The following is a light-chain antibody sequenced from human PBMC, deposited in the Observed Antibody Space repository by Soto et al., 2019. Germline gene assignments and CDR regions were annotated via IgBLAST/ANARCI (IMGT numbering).Light chain of an antibody. J-gene: IGLJ1*01. CDR3: CSYAGSYTYV. CDR2: DVG. Sequence: QSALTQPRSVSGSPGQSVTISCTGTSGDIGGYNYVSWYQQHPGKAPKLMIYDVGKRPSGVPDRFSGSKSGNTASLTISGLQAEDEADYCCCSYAGSYTYVFGTGTKVTVL. V-gene: IGLV2-11*01. CDR1: SGDIGGYNY.